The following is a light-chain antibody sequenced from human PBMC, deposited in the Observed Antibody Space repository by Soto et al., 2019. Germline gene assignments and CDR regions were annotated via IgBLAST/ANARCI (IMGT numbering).Light chain of an antibody. J-gene: IGLJ1*01. V-gene: IGLV1-44*01. CDR2: SNN. CDR3: AAWDDSLNGREV. Sequence: QSVLTQPPSASGTPGQRVTISGSGSSSNIGSNTVNWYQQLPGTAPKLLIYSNNQRPSGVPDRFSGSKSGTSASLAISGLQSEDEADYYCAAWDDSLNGREVFGTGTKVTVL. CDR1: SSNIGSNT.